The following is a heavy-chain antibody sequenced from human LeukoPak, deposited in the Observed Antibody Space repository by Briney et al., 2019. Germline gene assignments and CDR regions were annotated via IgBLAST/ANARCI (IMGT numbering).Heavy chain of an antibody. CDR3: ARQTGSGLFTLP. Sequence: PSETLSLTCTVSGGSISHSNYYWAWIRQPPGKGLEWIGSIYYSGNTYYNASLKSRVTISVDTAKNQFSLKLTSVTAADTAVYYCARQTGSGLFTLPGGQGTLVTVSS. CDR1: GGSISHSNYY. CDR2: IYYSGNT. D-gene: IGHD3-10*01. V-gene: IGHV4-39*01. J-gene: IGHJ4*02.